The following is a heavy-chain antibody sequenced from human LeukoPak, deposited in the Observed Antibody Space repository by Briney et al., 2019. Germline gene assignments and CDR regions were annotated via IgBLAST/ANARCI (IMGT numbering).Heavy chain of an antibody. V-gene: IGHV3-53*01. CDR3: VRGLRELPY. Sequence: GGSLRLSCTASGFTVSNNYMTWVRQAPGRGLEWVSGIYASGENTYYADSVKGRFTISRDNSKNTLYLQMNSLRGEDTAVYYCVRGLRELPYWGQGTLVTVSS. D-gene: IGHD1-7*01. J-gene: IGHJ4*02. CDR2: IYASGENT. CDR1: GFTVSNNY.